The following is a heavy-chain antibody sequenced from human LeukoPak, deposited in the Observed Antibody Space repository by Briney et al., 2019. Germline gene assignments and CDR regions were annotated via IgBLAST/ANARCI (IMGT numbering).Heavy chain of an antibody. CDR3: ARGLGSSNCHDHRFQP. V-gene: IGHV3-64*01. CDR2: ISSNGLIT. D-gene: IGHD3-10*01. CDR1: GLTFSSHP. J-gene: IGHJ5*02. Sequence: GGSLRLSCEASGLTFSSHPMHWVRQAPGKGLEYVSTISSNGLITYYANSVKGRFTISRDNAKNSLYLQMNSLRDEDTAVYFCARGLGSSNCHDHRFQPWGRGTLVTVSS.